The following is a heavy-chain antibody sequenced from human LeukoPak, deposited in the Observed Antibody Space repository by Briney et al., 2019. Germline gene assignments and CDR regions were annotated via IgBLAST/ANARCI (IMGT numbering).Heavy chain of an antibody. V-gene: IGHV4-4*07. Sequence: PSETLSLTCTVSGDSISDYYWSWIRQPAGKGLEWIGRIYTSGSTNHNPSLKTRVTMSVDTSKNQFSLKLSSVTAADTAVYYCARGKANWGSGSYWFDPWGQGTLVTVSS. J-gene: IGHJ5*02. D-gene: IGHD7-27*01. CDR2: IYTSGST. CDR1: GDSISDYY. CDR3: ARGKANWGSGSYWFDP.